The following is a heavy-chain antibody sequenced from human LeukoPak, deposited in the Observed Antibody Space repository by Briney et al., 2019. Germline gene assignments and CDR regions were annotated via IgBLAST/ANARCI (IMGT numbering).Heavy chain of an antibody. J-gene: IGHJ4*02. Sequence: PSETLSLTCAVYGGSFSGYYWSWIRQPPGKGLEWIGEINHSGSTNYNPSLKSRVTISVDTSKNQFSLKLSSVTAAYTAAYYCARAPWYDYVWGSYRFDYWGQGTLVTVSS. CDR1: GGSFSGYY. D-gene: IGHD3-16*02. V-gene: IGHV4-34*01. CDR2: INHSGST. CDR3: ARAPWYDYVWGSYRFDY.